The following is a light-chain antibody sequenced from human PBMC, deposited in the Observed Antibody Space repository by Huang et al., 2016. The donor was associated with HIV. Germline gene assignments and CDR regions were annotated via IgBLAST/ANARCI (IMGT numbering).Light chain of an antibody. CDR1: QSLLYSANKKNVPLNC. J-gene: IGKJ1*01. CDR2: WAS. Sequence: DIVMTQSPDSLAVPLGERATISCVSSQSLLYSANKKNVPLNCLAWYQKKPGQPPKLLIFWASSRASGVPDRCSGSGSGTDFTLTISGLQAEDVAVYYCQQHYSTPWTFGQGTKVEIK. CDR3: QQHYSTPWT. V-gene: IGKV4-1*01.